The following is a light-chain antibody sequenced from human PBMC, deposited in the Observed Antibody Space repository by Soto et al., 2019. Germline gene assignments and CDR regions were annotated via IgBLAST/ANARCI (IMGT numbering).Light chain of an antibody. CDR2: KAS. CDR1: QSIGSW. J-gene: IGKJ1*01. CDR3: QQYGSYSPWT. V-gene: IGKV1-5*03. Sequence: DIQMTQSPTTLSASVGDRVTITCRASQSIGSWLAWYQQNPGKAPKLLIYKASTLESGVPSRFSGSGSGTEFTLTISSLQPDDFASYYCQQYGSYSPWTFGQGTKVEIK.